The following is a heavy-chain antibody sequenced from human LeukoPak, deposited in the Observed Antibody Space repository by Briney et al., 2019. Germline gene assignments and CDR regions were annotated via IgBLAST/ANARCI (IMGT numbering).Heavy chain of an antibody. V-gene: IGHV4-30-4*01. J-gene: IGHJ3*02. CDR2: IYYSGST. Sequence: SETLSLTCTVSGGSISSGDYYWSWIRQPPGKGLEWIGYIYYSGSTYYNPSLKSRVTISVDTSKNQFSLKLSSVTAADTAVYYCASNPYYYDSGKTDAFDIWGQGIMVTVSS. D-gene: IGHD3-22*01. CDR3: ASNPYYYDSGKTDAFDI. CDR1: GGSISSGDYY.